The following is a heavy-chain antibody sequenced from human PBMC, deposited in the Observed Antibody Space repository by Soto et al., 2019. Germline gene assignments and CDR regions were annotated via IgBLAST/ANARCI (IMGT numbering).Heavy chain of an antibody. CDR3: ARRAVGYGGFDY. CDR2: IYDIRST. CDR1: GDSISTDSISTYH. D-gene: IGHD2-15*01. V-gene: IGHV4-61*01. Sequence: QVQLQESGPGLVKPSETLSLTCTVSGDSISTDSISTYHWNWIRQPPGKGLEWIGYIYDIRSTTYNPSLKSRVTISVDMSKNQFSLKLSSVTAADTAVYYCARRAVGYGGFDYWGQGTLVTVSS. J-gene: IGHJ4*02.